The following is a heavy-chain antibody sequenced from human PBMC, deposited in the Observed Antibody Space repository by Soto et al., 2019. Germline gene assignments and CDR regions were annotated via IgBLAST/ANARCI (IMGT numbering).Heavy chain of an antibody. CDR3: ARTYDSNGYANEFDS. D-gene: IGHD3-22*01. J-gene: IGHJ4*02. CDR2: IYDNGIT. V-gene: IGHV4-59*12. CDR1: GRSITSYY. Sequence: SETLSLTCSVSGRSITSYYWSWVRQPPGKGLEWFGYIYDNGITSQNPSLKSRVTMSADTSQNQFSLKLTSVTGADTAVYYCARTYDSNGYANEFDSWGQGILVTVSS.